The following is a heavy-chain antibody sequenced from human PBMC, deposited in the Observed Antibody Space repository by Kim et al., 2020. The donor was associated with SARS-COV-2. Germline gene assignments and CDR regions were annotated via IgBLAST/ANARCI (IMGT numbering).Heavy chain of an antibody. CDR3: ARRGLGYCSGGSCYSGLDV. Sequence: SRVTISVDTSKTQFSLKLSSVTAADTAVYYCARRGLGYCSGGSCYSGLDVWGQGTTVTVSS. J-gene: IGHJ6*02. D-gene: IGHD2-15*01. V-gene: IGHV4-59*08.